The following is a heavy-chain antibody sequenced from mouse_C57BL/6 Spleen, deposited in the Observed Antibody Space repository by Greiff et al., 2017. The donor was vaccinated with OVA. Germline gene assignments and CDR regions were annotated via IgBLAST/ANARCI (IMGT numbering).Heavy chain of an antibody. J-gene: IGHJ4*01. CDR1: GYAFSSSW. CDR2: IYPGDGDT. Sequence: QVQLQQSGPELVKPGASVKISCKASGYAFSSSWMNWVKQRPGKGLEWIGRIYPGDGDTNYNGKFKGKATLTADKSSSTAYMQLSSLTSEDSAVYFCAPSAMDYWGQGTSVTVSS. V-gene: IGHV1-82*01. CDR3: APSAMDY.